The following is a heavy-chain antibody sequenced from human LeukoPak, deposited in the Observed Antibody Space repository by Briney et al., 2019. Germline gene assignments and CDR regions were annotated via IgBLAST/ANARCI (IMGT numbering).Heavy chain of an antibody. CDR2: IWYDGSNK. CDR1: GFTFSSYG. V-gene: IGHV3-33*01. J-gene: IGHJ4*02. CDR3: ARDVGIYYFDY. D-gene: IGHD3-10*01. Sequence: GGSPRLSCAASGFTFSSYGMHWVRQAPGKGLEWVAVIWYDGSNKYYADSVKGRFTISRDNSKNSLYLQMNSLRAEDTAVYYCARDVGIYYFDYWGQGTLVTVSS.